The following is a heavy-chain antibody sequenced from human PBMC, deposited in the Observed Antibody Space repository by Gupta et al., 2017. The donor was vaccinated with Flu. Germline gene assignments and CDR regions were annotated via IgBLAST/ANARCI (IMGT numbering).Heavy chain of an antibody. CDR3: AGINYYGSGSYENWFDP. CDR1: GYSTSSGYY. J-gene: IGHJ5*02. D-gene: IGHD3-10*01. CDR2: IYHSGST. V-gene: IGHV4-38-2*01. Sequence: QVQLQESGPGLVKPSETLSLTCAVSGYSTSSGYYWGWIRPPPGKGLEWIGSIYHSGSTYYNPSLKSRVTISVDTSKNQFSLKLSSVTAADTAVYYCAGINYYGSGSYENWFDPWGQGTLVTVSS.